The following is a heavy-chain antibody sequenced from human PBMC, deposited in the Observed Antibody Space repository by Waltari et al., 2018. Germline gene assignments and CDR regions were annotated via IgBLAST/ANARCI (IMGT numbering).Heavy chain of an antibody. CDR3: GKDQEGDPSCEVT. Sequence: VQLLESGGGLVQPGGSLRLSCAASGFTFTNYGMIWVRQVPGKGGEGDSRIRSRGGGTYYAEAVKGRFTISRDNSRSTLSLQMNSLTAEDTAVYYCGKDQEGDPSCEVTWGQGTLVTVSS. V-gene: IGHV3-23*01. CDR1: GFTFTNYG. CDR2: IRSRGGGT. D-gene: IGHD2-21*02. J-gene: IGHJ5*02.